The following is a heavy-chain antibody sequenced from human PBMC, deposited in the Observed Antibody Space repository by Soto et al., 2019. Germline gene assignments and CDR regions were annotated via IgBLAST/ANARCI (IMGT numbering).Heavy chain of an antibody. V-gene: IGHV4-34*01. CDR1: GGSFSGYY. Sequence: SETLSLTCAVYGGSFSGYYWSWIRQPPGKGLEWIGEVNPSGSTNYNPSLKSRLTISVDTSKNQFSLKLSSVTAADTAVYYCARLRFSIQYYYYMDVWGRGTPVTVSS. CDR3: ARLRFSIQYYYYMDV. CDR2: VNPSGST. D-gene: IGHD3-16*01. J-gene: IGHJ6*03.